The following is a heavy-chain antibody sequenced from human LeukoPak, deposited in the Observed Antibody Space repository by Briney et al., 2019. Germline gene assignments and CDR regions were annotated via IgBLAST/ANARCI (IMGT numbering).Heavy chain of an antibody. CDR1: GFTFSSYW. D-gene: IGHD3-10*01. Sequence: GGSLRLSCAASGFTFSSYWMSWVCQAPGKGLEWVANIKQDGSEKYYVDSVKGRFTISRDNAKNSLYLQMNSLRAEDTAVYYCARDVLNYYGSGMILWGQGTLVTVSS. CDR3: ARDVLNYYGSGMIL. V-gene: IGHV3-7*01. CDR2: IKQDGSEK. J-gene: IGHJ4*02.